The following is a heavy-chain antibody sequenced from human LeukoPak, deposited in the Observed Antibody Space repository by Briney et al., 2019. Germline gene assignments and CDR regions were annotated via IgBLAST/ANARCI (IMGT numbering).Heavy chain of an antibody. CDR1: GFTFSSYA. J-gene: IGHJ4*02. D-gene: IGHD2-21*01. CDR3: AKFLPTHIVVANYYFDY. V-gene: IGHV3-23*01. CDR2: ISGSGGST. Sequence: TGGSLRLSCAASGFTFSSYAMSWVRQAPGKGLEWVSAISGSGGSTNYADSVKGRFTISRDNSKNTLYLQMNSLRAEDTAVYYCAKFLPTHIVVANYYFDYWGQGTLVTVSS.